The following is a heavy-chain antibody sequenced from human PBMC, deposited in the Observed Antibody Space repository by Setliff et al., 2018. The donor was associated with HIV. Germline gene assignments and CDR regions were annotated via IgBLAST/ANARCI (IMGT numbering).Heavy chain of an antibody. CDR2: IREDATSK. J-gene: IGHJ4*02. V-gene: IGHV3-7*03. D-gene: IGHD6-25*01. Sequence: GSLRLSCAASGFTFSSYWMSWVRQAPGKGLEWVASIREDATSKYYVGSVKGRFTVSRDNAKNSLYLQMNSLRTEDTAVYYCSFPPTASGRDSWGQGTLVTVSS. CDR3: SFPPTASGRDS. CDR1: GFTFSSYW.